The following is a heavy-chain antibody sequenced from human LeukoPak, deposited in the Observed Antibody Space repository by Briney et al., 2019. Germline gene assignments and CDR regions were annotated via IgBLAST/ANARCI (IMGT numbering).Heavy chain of an antibody. Sequence: GGSLGLSCAASGFTFSSYAMSWVRQAPGKGLEWVSAISGSGGSTYYADSVKGRFTISRDNSKNTLSLQMNSLRAEDTAVYYCARASFGVIVGPDYWGQGTLVTVSS. D-gene: IGHD3-3*01. V-gene: IGHV3-23*01. J-gene: IGHJ4*02. CDR2: ISGSGGST. CDR3: ARASFGVIVGPDY. CDR1: GFTFSSYA.